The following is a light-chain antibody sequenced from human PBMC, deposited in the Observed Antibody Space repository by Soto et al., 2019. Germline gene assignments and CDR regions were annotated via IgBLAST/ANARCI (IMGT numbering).Light chain of an antibody. V-gene: IGKV1-39*01. CDR1: QSISSY. CDR2: AAS. Sequence: DIQMTQSPSSLSASVGDRVTITCRASQSISSYLHWFQQKPGTAPKLLIYAASNLQSGVPSRFSGSGSGTDFTLTISSLQPEDFATYNCQQSYRTPLTFRGGTKVDIK. J-gene: IGKJ4*01. CDR3: QQSYRTPLT.